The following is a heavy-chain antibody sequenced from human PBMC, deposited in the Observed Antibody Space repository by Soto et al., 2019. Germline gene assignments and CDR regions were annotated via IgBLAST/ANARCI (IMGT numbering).Heavy chain of an antibody. V-gene: IGHV1-69*02. CDR2: IIPILGIA. J-gene: IGHJ5*02. Sequence: QVQLVQSGAEVKKPGSSVKVSCKASGGTFSSYTISWVRQAPGQGLEWMGRIIPILGIANYAQKFQGRVTITADKFTSTAYMELSSLRSEDTAVYYCAAGIAAAGVNWFDPWGQGTLVTVSS. CDR1: GGTFSSYT. CDR3: AAGIAAAGVNWFDP. D-gene: IGHD6-13*01.